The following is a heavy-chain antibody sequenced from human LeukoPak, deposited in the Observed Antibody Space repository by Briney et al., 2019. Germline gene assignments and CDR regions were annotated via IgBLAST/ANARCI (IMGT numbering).Heavy chain of an antibody. CDR1: GFTFSSYA. CDR2: ISGSGGST. Sequence: GGSLRLSCAASGFTFSSYAMSWVRQAPGKGMEWVSAISGSGGSTYYADSVKGRLTISRDNSKSTLYLQMNSLRAEDTAVYYCAKGDGWNFYHWFDPWGQGTLVTVSS. CDR3: AKGDGWNFYHWFDP. D-gene: IGHD1-7*01. V-gene: IGHV3-23*01. J-gene: IGHJ5*02.